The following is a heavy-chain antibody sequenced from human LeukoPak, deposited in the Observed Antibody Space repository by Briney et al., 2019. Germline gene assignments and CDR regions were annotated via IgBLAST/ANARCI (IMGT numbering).Heavy chain of an antibody. V-gene: IGHV3-48*01. D-gene: IGHD1-26*01. CDR3: AKGVWDQVPYGMDV. Sequence: PGGSLRLSCAASGLSFSYAWMNWVRQAPGKGLEWVSYISSSSSTIYYADSVKGRFTISRDNSKNTLYLQMHSLRAEDTAVYYCAKGVWDQVPYGMDVWGQGTTVTVSS. J-gene: IGHJ6*02. CDR1: GLSFSYAW. CDR2: ISSSSSTI.